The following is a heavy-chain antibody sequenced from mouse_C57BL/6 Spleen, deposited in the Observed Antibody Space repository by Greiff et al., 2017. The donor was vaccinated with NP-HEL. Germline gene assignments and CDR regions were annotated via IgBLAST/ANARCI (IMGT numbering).Heavy chain of an antibody. D-gene: IGHD2-3*01. V-gene: IGHV5-17*01. CDR1: GFTLSDYG. Sequence: EVMLVESGGGLVKPGGSLKLSCAASGFTLSDYGMHWVRQAPEKGLEWVAYISSGSSTIYYADTVKGRFTISRDNAKNTLFLQMTSLRSEDTAMYYCARNDGYYAMDYWGQGTSVTVSS. CDR3: ARNDGYYAMDY. J-gene: IGHJ4*01. CDR2: ISSGSSTI.